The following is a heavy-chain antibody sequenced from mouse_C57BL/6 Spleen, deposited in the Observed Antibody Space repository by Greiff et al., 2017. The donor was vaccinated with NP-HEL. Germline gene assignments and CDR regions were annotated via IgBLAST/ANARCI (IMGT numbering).Heavy chain of an antibody. D-gene: IGHD2-4*01. CDR3: ARKAIYYDSWYFDV. Sequence: QVQLQQSGAELVRPGASVKLSCKASGYTFTDYYINWVKQRPGQGLEWIARIYPGSGNTYYNEKFKGKATLTAEKSSSTAYMQLSSLTSEDSAVYVCARKAIYYDSWYFDVWGTGTTVTVSS. J-gene: IGHJ1*03. CDR2: IYPGSGNT. V-gene: IGHV1-76*01. CDR1: GYTFTDYY.